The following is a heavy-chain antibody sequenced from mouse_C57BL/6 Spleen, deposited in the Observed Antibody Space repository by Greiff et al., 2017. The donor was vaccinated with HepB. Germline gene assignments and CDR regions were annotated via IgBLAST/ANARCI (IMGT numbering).Heavy chain of an antibody. CDR1: GYTFTSYW. CDR3: TRGGVTTVDY. CDR2: IHPNSGST. Sequence: QVQLQQPGAELVKPGASVKLSCKASGYTFTSYWMHWVKQRPGQGLEWIGMIHPNSGSTNYNEKFKSKATLTVDKSSSTAYMELRSLTSEDSAVYYCTRGGVTTVDYWGQGTTLTVSS. V-gene: IGHV1-64*01. J-gene: IGHJ2*01. D-gene: IGHD2-2*01.